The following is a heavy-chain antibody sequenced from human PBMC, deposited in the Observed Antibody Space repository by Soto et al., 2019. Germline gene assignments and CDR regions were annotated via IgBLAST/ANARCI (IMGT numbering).Heavy chain of an antibody. J-gene: IGHJ6*02. CDR1: GYTFTSYY. V-gene: IGHV1-46*01. D-gene: IGHD3-3*01. CDR3: AREGYYDFWSGYYTGGNYYYYGMDV. CDR2: INPSGGST. Sequence: GASVKVSCKASGYTFTSYYMHWVRQAPGQGLEWMGIINPSGGSTSYAQKFQGRVTMTRDTSTSTVYMELSSLRSEDTAVYYCAREGYYDFWSGYYTGGNYYYYGMDVWGQGTTVTVSS.